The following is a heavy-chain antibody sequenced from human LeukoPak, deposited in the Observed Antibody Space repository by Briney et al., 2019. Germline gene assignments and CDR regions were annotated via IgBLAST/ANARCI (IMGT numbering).Heavy chain of an antibody. J-gene: IGHJ4*02. V-gene: IGHV1-18*01. CDR1: GGTFSSYG. CDR2: ISAYNGNT. Sequence: ASVKVSCKASGGTFSSYGNSWVRPAPGQGLEWMGWISAYNGNTNYAQKLQGRVTMTTDTSTSTAYMELRSLRSDDTAVYYCARDLGWRGMVRGYSDYWGQGTLVTVSS. D-gene: IGHD3-10*01. CDR3: ARDLGWRGMVRGYSDY.